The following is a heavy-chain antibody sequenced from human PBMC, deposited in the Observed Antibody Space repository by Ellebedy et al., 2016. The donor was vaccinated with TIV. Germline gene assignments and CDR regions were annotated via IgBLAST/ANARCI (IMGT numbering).Heavy chain of an antibody. CDR3: AKGYMSPFDY. J-gene: IGHJ4*02. Sequence: PGGSLRLSCAASGFTFSSYNMNWVRQAPGKGLEWVSSISSSSSYIYYAASVKGRFTIPRDNSKNTLYLHMNSLRAEDTAVYYCAKGYMSPFDYWGQGTLVTVSS. V-gene: IGHV3-21*04. CDR1: GFTFSSYN. CDR2: ISSSSSYI. D-gene: IGHD2-2*02.